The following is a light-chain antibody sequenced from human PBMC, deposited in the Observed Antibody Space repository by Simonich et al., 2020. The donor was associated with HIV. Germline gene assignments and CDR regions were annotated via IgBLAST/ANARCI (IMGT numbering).Light chain of an antibody. CDR2: VGTGGVVG. J-gene: IGLJ3*02. CDR1: SGYSDYK. CDR3: GADHGSGSNFVWV. V-gene: IGLV9-49*01. Sequence: QPVLTQPPSASASLGASVTLTCTLSSGYSDYKVDWYQQRPGKGPRFVVRVGTGGVVGSKGDGIPDRLSGLGSGLNRYLTIKNIQEEDESDYHCGADHGSGSNFVWVFGGGTKLTVL.